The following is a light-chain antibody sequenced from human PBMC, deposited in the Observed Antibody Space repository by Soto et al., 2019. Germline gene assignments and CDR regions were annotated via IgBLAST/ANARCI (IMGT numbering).Light chain of an antibody. CDR2: DTF. V-gene: IGKV3-15*01. Sequence: ETVMTQSPATLSVSPGERATLSCRASQSVSNNLAWYQQKPGQAPRLLIYDTFNRAAGIPARFSGSGSATEFTLTISSLQSEDFAVYYCQQYSNWPPWTFGQGTKVDIK. J-gene: IGKJ1*01. CDR1: QSVSNN. CDR3: QQYSNWPPWT.